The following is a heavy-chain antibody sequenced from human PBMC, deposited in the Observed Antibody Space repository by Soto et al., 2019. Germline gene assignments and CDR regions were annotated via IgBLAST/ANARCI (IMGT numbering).Heavy chain of an antibody. Sequence: PSDTLSLTSAPSGRSISTSNWGRWFRQPPGKGQEWIGEIYHRGSTNYNPSLKNRITITVDKSKNQLSLKLSKVTAADTAVYYCAREFILLWFGELLDAFDIWGQGTMVTVSS. V-gene: IGHV4-4*02. D-gene: IGHD3-10*01. CDR1: GRSISTSNW. J-gene: IGHJ3*02. CDR2: IYHRGST. CDR3: AREFILLWFGELLDAFDI.